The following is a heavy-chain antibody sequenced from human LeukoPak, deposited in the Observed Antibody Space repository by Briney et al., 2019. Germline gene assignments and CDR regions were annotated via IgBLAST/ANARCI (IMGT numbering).Heavy chain of an antibody. J-gene: IGHJ4*02. CDR2: INQDGSEE. CDR1: GFTFSNYW. CDR3: VRDGGVSGYDLLDY. Sequence: GGSLRLSCAASGFTFSNYWMTWVRQAPGKGREWVAHINQDGSEEHYMDSAKARFTISRDNAKNSLPLQMNSLRAEDTAVYYCVRDGGVSGYDLLDYWGQGTLVTVSS. D-gene: IGHD5-12*01. V-gene: IGHV3-7*01.